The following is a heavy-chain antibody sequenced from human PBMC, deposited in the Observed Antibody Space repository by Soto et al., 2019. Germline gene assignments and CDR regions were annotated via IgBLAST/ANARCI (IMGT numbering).Heavy chain of an antibody. D-gene: IGHD1-26*01. Sequence: GALRLSCAASGFTFSSYWMYWVRQAPGKVLVWVSRIKTDGSTTSYADSVKGRFTVSRDNARDMLYLQMNSLRAEDTAVYYCAKDMSSVPEYWGQGXLVTVYS. CDR1: GFTFSSYW. V-gene: IGHV3-74*01. CDR3: AKDMSSVPEY. CDR2: IKTDGSTT. J-gene: IGHJ4*02.